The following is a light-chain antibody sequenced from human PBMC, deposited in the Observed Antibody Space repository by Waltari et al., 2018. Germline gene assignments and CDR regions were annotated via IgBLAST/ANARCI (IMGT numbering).Light chain of an antibody. CDR1: QNINKY. V-gene: IGKV1-39*01. Sequence: DIQMTQSPSSLSASVGDRVTITFRASQNINKYLNWYQQKPGKAPKVLIYVASNLQSGVPSRFSGSGSGTDFTLTISSLQPEDFATYYCQQSSGSPWTFGQGTKV. CDR3: QQSSGSPWT. J-gene: IGKJ1*01. CDR2: VAS.